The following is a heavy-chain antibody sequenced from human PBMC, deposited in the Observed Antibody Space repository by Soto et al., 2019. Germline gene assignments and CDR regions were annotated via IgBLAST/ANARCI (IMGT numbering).Heavy chain of an antibody. Sequence: QVQVVQSGAELKKPGASVKVSCKASGYTFINFGIIWMRQAPGQGLEWMGWINVYNGNTNYAEKFKGRVIMTTDTSTSTAYMELKSLRSDDTAVYYCARVPDPNYSEYWGQGTLVTVSS. CDR3: ARVPDPNYSEY. CDR1: GYTFINFG. V-gene: IGHV1-18*01. CDR2: INVYNGNT. J-gene: IGHJ4*02.